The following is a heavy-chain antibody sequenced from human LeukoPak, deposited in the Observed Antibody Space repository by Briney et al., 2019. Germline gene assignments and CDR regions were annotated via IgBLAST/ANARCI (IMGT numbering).Heavy chain of an antibody. J-gene: IGHJ4*02. Sequence: SETLSLTCTVSGGSISSYYWSWIRQPPGKGLEWIGYIFYSGSANYNPSLKSRVTISVDTSKNQFSLKLSSVTAADTAVYYCARGPITMVRGVIMPYDYWGQGTLVTVSS. CDR1: GGSISSYY. V-gene: IGHV4-59*01. D-gene: IGHD3-10*01. CDR2: IFYSGSA. CDR3: ARGPITMVRGVIMPYDY.